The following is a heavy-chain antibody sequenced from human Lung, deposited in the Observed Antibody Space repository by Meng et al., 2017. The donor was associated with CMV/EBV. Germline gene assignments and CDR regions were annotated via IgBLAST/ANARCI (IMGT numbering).Heavy chain of an antibody. CDR1: GFTFSSFA. CDR3: AKAFSSSWYREYYDY. D-gene: IGHD6-13*01. V-gene: IGHV3-23*01. Sequence: GGSLRLXXAASGFTFSSFAMSWVRQAPGKGLEWVSAITGSGGSTYYADSVRGRFTISRDNSKNTLYLQLNSLRAEDTAVYYCAKAFSSSWYREYYDYWGQGXLVTVSS. CDR2: ITGSGGST. J-gene: IGHJ4*02.